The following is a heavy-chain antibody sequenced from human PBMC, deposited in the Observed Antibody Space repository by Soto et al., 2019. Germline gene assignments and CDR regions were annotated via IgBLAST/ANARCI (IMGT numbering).Heavy chain of an antibody. CDR3: TSRRTTVTTVSRFDY. Sequence: PGGSLILSCAASGFTFSGSAMHWVRQASGKGLEWVGRIRSKANSYATAYAASVKGRFTISRDDSKNTAYLQMNSLKTEDTAVYYCTSRRTTVTTVSRFDYWGQGTLVTVSS. J-gene: IGHJ4*02. V-gene: IGHV3-73*01. CDR2: IRSKANSYAT. CDR1: GFTFSGSA. D-gene: IGHD4-17*01.